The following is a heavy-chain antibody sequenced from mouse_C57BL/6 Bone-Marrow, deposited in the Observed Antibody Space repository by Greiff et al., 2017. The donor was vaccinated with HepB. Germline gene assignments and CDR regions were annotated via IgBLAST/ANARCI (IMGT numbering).Heavy chain of an antibody. CDR3: ARSLFTTVVRETDY. J-gene: IGHJ2*01. Sequence: QVQLQQPGAELAKPGASVKLSCKASGYTFTSYWMHWVKQRPGRGLEWIGRIDPNSGGTKYNEKFKSKATLTVDKPSSTAYMQLSSLTSEDSAVYYCARSLFTTVVRETDYWGQGTTLTVSS. CDR1: GYTFTSYW. CDR2: IDPNSGGT. D-gene: IGHD1-1*01. V-gene: IGHV1-72*01.